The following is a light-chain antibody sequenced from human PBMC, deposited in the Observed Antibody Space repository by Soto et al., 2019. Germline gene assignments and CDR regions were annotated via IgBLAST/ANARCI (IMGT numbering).Light chain of an antibody. CDR3: HVWDSSSDHVV. Sequence: SYELTQPPPASAAPGQTASNTCKRDNTEIKSVHWYQQKASHAPVLGVFDASDRPPGMPERFSGANSGDTATLTIGRVEAGDEDDYYCHVWDSSSDHVVFCGGTELAVL. CDR2: DAS. CDR1: NTEIKS. V-gene: IGLV3-21*02. J-gene: IGLJ3*02.